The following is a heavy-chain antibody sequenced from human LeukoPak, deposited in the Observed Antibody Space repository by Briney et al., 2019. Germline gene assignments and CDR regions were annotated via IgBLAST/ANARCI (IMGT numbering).Heavy chain of an antibody. J-gene: IGHJ6*03. CDR2: INSDGSST. V-gene: IGHV3-74*01. D-gene: IGHD6-19*01. CDR1: GFTFSSYA. CDR3: ARDESSGWYYYYYYMDV. Sequence: GGSLRLSCAASGFTFSSYAMSWVRQAPGKGLVWVSRINSDGSSTSYADSVKGRFTISRDNAKNTLYLQMNSLRAEDTAVYYCARDESSGWYYYYYYMDVWGKGTTVTISS.